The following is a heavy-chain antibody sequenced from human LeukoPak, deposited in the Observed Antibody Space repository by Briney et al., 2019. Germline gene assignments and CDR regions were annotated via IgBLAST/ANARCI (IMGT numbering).Heavy chain of an antibody. CDR2: INPSGGST. V-gene: IGHV1-46*03. Sequence: GASVKVSCKASGYTFTSYYMHWLRQAPGQGLEWMGIINPSGGSTSYAQKFQGRVTMTRDTSTSTVYMELSSLRSEDTAVYYCARESSVTDAFDIWGQGTMVTVSS. J-gene: IGHJ3*02. D-gene: IGHD4-17*01. CDR3: ARESSVTDAFDI. CDR1: GYTFTSYY.